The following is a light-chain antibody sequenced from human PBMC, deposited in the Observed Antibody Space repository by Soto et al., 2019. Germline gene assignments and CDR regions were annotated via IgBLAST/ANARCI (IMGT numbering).Light chain of an antibody. CDR2: DAS. V-gene: IGKV1-5*01. CDR1: QSISSW. CDR3: QQYNSYSET. Sequence: DIPMTQSPSTLSASVGDRVTITCRSSQSISSWWAWYQQKPGKAPKLLIYDASSLESVVPSRFTGSGSVTELTLTISILQPAHLETCYCQQYNSYSETFGQGTTVQIK. J-gene: IGKJ1*01.